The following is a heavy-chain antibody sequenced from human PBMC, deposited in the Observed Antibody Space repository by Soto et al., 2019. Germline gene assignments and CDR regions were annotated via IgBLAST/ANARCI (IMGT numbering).Heavy chain of an antibody. Sequence: ASVKVSCKASGYNFIDYSINWVRQAPGQGLEWMGWMNPKSGHTAHAQKIQGRVILTRDTSINTVYMELSSLPSGDTAVYFCAGPIQHTTFASWGRGTQITVSS. J-gene: IGHJ5*01. CDR1: GYNFIDYS. CDR3: AGPIQHTTFAS. CDR2: MNPKSGHT. D-gene: IGHD1-1*01. V-gene: IGHV1-8*01.